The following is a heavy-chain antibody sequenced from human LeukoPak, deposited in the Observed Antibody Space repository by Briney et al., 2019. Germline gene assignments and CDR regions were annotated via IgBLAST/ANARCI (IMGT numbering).Heavy chain of an antibody. D-gene: IGHD6-13*01. V-gene: IGHV1-69*05. J-gene: IGHJ4*02. CDR3: ARERPPGDSSNWFLEGYFDI. Sequence: ASVKVSCKASGGTFISYAITWVRQAPGQGLEWMGRIIPIFGTANYAQKFQGRVTITTYESTSTAYMELSTLRSDDTAVYYCARERPPGDSSNWFLEGYFDIWGQGTLVTVSS. CDR2: IIPIFGTA. CDR1: GGTFISYA.